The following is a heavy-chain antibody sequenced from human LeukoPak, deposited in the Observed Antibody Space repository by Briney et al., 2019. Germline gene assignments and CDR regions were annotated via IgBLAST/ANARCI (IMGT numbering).Heavy chain of an antibody. Sequence: PSETLSLTCAVSGGSISSGGYYWSWIRQPPGKGLEWIGEINHSGSTNYNPSLKSRVTISVDTSKNQFSLKLSSVTAADTAVYYCARGRRYSSSWYGGPNWFDPWGQGTLVTVSS. J-gene: IGHJ5*02. CDR1: GGSISSGGYY. V-gene: IGHV4-34*01. CDR3: ARGRRYSSSWYGGPNWFDP. D-gene: IGHD6-13*01. CDR2: INHSGST.